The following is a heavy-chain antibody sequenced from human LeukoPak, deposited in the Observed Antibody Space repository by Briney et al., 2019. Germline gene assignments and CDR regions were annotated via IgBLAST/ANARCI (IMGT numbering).Heavy chain of an antibody. V-gene: IGHV4-30-4*01. CDR2: IYYSGST. Sequence: SETLSLTFTVSGGSISSGDYYWSWIRQPPGKGLEWIGYIYYSGSTYYNPSLKSRVTISVDTSKNQFSLKLSSVTAADTAVYYCARGSHYEWYFDYWGQGTLVTVSS. CDR1: GGSISSGDYY. D-gene: IGHD3-3*01. CDR3: ARGSHYEWYFDY. J-gene: IGHJ4*02.